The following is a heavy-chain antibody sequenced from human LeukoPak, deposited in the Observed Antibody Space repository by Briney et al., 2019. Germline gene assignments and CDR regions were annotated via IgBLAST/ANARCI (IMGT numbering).Heavy chain of an antibody. CDR1: GFTFSSYE. V-gene: IGHV3-48*03. Sequence: GGSLRLSCAASGFTFSSYEMNWVRQAPGKGLEWVSYISSSGSTIYYADSVKGRFTISRDNAKNSLYLQMNSLRAEDTAVYYRARDGTTGTTDGYYFDYWGQGTLVTVSS. D-gene: IGHD1-1*01. CDR2: ISSSGSTI. J-gene: IGHJ4*02. CDR3: ARDGTTGTTDGYYFDY.